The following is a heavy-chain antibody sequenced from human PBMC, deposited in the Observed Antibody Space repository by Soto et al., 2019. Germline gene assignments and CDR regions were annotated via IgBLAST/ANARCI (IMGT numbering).Heavy chain of an antibody. V-gene: IGHV3-30*18. Sequence: GGSLRLSCAASGFTFSSYGMHWVRQAPGKGLEWVAVISYDGSNKYYADSVKGRFTISRDNSKNTLYLQMNSLRAEDTAVYYCAKAWYYYDSSGYCDYWGQGTLVTVSS. D-gene: IGHD3-22*01. CDR1: GFTFSSYG. J-gene: IGHJ4*02. CDR2: ISYDGSNK. CDR3: AKAWYYYDSSGYCDY.